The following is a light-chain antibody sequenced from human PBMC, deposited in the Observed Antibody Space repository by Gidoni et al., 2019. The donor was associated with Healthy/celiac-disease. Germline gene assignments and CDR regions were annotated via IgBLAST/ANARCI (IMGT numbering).Light chain of an antibody. J-gene: IGLJ2*01. CDR3: SSYAGSNNLV. CDR2: EVS. V-gene: IGLV2-8*01. CDR1: SSDVGAYNY. Sequence: QSALTQPPSPSGSPGPSLTISCTGTSSDVGAYNYVSWDQQHPGKAPKLMIYEVSERPSGVPDRFSGSKSGNMASLTVSGLQAEDEADYYCSSYAGSNNLVFGGGTKLTVL.